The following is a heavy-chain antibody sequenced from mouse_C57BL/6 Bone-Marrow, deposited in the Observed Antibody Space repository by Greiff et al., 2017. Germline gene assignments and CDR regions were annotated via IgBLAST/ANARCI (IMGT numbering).Heavy chain of an antibody. CDR3: ARHYYYGSSYGYWYFDV. D-gene: IGHD1-1*01. CDR2: INPNYGTT. Sequence: VQLQQSGPELVKPGASVKISCKASGYSFTDYNMNWVKQSNGKSLEWIGVINPNYGTTSYNQKFKGKATLTVDQSSSTAYMQLNSLTSEDSAVYYCARHYYYGSSYGYWYFDVWGTGTTVTVSS. J-gene: IGHJ1*03. V-gene: IGHV1-39*01. CDR1: GYSFTDYN.